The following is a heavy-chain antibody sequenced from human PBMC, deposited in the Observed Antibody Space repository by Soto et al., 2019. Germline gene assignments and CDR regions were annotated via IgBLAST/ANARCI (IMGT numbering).Heavy chain of an antibody. V-gene: IGHV1-8*01. CDR2: MNPNSGNT. J-gene: IGHJ5*02. CDR1: GYTFTSYD. Sequence: QVQLVQSGAEVKKPGASVKVSCKASGYTFTSYDINWVRQATGQGLEWMGWMNPNSGNTGYAQKFQGRVTMTRNTSISTAYMELGSLGSEDTAVYYCARGGYCSGGSCHALGWFGPWGQGTLVTVSS. D-gene: IGHD2-15*01. CDR3: ARGGYCSGGSCHALGWFGP.